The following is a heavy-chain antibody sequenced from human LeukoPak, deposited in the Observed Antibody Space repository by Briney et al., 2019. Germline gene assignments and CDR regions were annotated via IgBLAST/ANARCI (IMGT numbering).Heavy chain of an antibody. CDR3: AKEPLSRVSFNSFDP. Sequence: GGSLRLSCAASGFTFSSYAMSWVRQAPGKGLEWVSAISGSGGSTYYADSVKGRFTISRDNSMTTLYLQMNSLREEDTALYYCAKEPLSRVSFNSFDPWGQGTLVTASS. V-gene: IGHV3-23*01. CDR1: GFTFSSYA. J-gene: IGHJ5*02. CDR2: ISGSGGST. D-gene: IGHD2/OR15-2a*01.